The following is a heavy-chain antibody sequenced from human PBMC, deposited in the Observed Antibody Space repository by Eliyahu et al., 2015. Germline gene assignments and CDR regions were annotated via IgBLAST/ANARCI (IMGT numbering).Heavy chain of an antibody. Sequence: EVQLVESGGGLVKPGGSLRLSCAASGFTFSSYSMNWVRQAPGKGLGWVSSISSSSSYIYYADSVKGRFTISRDNAKNSLYLQMNSLRAEDTAVYYCARVRSSPYGMDVWSQGTTVTVSS. D-gene: IGHD6-13*01. CDR2: ISSSSSYI. CDR3: ARVRSSPYGMDV. V-gene: IGHV3-21*01. J-gene: IGHJ6*02. CDR1: GFTFSSYS.